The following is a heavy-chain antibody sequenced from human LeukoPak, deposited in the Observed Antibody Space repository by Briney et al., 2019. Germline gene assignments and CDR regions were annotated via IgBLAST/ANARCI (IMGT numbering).Heavy chain of an antibody. CDR3: ARRGSTDY. CDR2: IKEDGREK. Sequence: GGSLRLSCAASGFSFSGYWMTWVRQAPGKGLEWVANIKEDGREKYYADFVKGRFTISRDNAKNSLDPQMNSLRAEDTAVYYCARRGSTDYWGQGTLVTVSS. V-gene: IGHV3-7*03. D-gene: IGHD2/OR15-2a*01. J-gene: IGHJ4*02. CDR1: GFSFSGYW.